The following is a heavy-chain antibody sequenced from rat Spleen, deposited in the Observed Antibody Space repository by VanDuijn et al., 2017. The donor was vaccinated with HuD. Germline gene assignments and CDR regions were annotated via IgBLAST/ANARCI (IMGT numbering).Heavy chain of an antibody. V-gene: IGHV6-6*01. J-gene: IGHJ3*01. CDR2: IKAKSNNYAT. CDR3: ARSEYYSRYIGWFAY. CDR1: GFTFNTVW. Sequence: EVQVLESGGGLVQPGNSLKLSCATSGFTFNTVWMYWYRQFPEKRLEWVARIKAKSNNYATDYTESVKGRFTISRDEAKSCIYLQVNSVTTEDTATYYCARSEYYSRYIGWFAYWGQGTLVTVSS. D-gene: IGHD1-2*01.